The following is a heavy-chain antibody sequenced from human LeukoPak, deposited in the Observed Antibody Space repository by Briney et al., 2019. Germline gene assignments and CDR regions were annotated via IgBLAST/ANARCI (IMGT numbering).Heavy chain of an antibody. CDR3: ARALNPLYYYYMDV. CDR1: GFIFSTYA. V-gene: IGHV3-23*01. Sequence: PGGSLRLSCAASGFIFSTYAMSWVRQAPGKGLEWVSAISSSGGYTYYADSVKGRFTISRDNAKNSIYLQMNSLRAEDTAVYYCARALNPLYYYYMDVWGKGTTVTVSS. CDR2: ISSSGGYT. J-gene: IGHJ6*03.